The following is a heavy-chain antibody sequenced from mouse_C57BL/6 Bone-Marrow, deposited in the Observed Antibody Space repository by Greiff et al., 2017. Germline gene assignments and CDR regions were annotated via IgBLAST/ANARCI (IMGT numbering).Heavy chain of an antibody. V-gene: IGHV1-64*01. CDR2: IHPNGGSP. J-gene: IGHJ4*01. CDR3: ARSYDYDDYPMDY. Sequence: QVQLQQSGAELVKPGASVKLSCKASGYTFTNYWMHWVKQRPGQGLEWIGMIHPNGGSPDYNEKFKSEATLSVDKSSRTAYMELSSLTSEDSAVYYCARSYDYDDYPMDYWGQGTSVTVSS. CDR1: GYTFTNYW. D-gene: IGHD2-4*01.